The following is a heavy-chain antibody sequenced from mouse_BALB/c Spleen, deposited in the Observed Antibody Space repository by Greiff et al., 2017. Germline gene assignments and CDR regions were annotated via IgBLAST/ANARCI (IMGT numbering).Heavy chain of an antibody. J-gene: IGHJ2*01. CDR3: ARHGRLLYYFDY. Sequence: DVMLVESGGGLVKPGGSLKLSCAASGFTFSSYAMSWVRQTPEKRLEWVATISSGGSYTYYPDSVKGRFTISRDNAKNTLYLQMSSLRSEDTAMYYCARHGRLLYYFDYWGQGTTLTVSS. D-gene: IGHD2-3*01. V-gene: IGHV5-9-3*01. CDR1: GFTFSSYA. CDR2: ISSGGSYT.